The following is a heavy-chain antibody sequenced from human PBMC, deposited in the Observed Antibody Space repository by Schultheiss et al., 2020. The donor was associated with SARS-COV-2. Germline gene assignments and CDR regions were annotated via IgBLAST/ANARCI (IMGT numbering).Heavy chain of an antibody. V-gene: IGHV4-4*07. CDR1: GGSISSYY. Sequence: SETLSLTCTVSGGSISSYYWSWIRQPAGKGLEWIGRIYTSGSTNYNPSLKSRVTMSVDTSKNQFSLKLSSVTAADTAVYYCARAHSDPGSGYYPADAFDIWGQGTMVTVSS. J-gene: IGHJ3*02. D-gene: IGHD3-22*01. CDR3: ARAHSDPGSGYYPADAFDI. CDR2: IYTSGST.